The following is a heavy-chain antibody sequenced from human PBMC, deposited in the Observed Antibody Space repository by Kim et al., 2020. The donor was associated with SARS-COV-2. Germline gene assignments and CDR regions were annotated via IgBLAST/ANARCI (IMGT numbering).Heavy chain of an antibody. J-gene: IGHJ4*02. D-gene: IGHD4-17*01. V-gene: IGHV4-31*03. CDR1: GDSITSAEHY. Sequence: SETLSLTCTVSGDSITSAEHYWSWIRQHPGKGLEWIAYVDYSGNTYYNPSLKSRITMLIDTSQNHFSLRLSSVTAADTAIYYCARAFNFGANFDLWGQGTLVTVSS. CDR2: VDYSGNT. CDR3: ARAFNFGANFDL.